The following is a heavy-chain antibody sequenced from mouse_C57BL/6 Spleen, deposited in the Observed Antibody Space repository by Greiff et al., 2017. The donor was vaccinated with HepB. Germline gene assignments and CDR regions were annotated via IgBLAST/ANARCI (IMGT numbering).Heavy chain of an antibody. Sequence: QVQLQQPGAELVKPGASVKLSCKASGYTFTSYWMQWVKQRPGQGLEWIGEIDPSDSYTNYNQKFKGKATLTVDTSSSTAYMQLSILTSEHSSVYYCTRSLNYYGSSYYFDYWGQGTTLTVSS. CDR1: GYTFTSYW. D-gene: IGHD1-1*01. CDR2: IDPSDSYT. CDR3: TRSLNYYGSSYYFDY. V-gene: IGHV1-50*01. J-gene: IGHJ2*01.